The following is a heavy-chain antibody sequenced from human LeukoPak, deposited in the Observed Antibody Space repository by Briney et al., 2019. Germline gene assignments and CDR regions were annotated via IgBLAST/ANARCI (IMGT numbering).Heavy chain of an antibody. CDR2: FRGSGGST. J-gene: IGHJ4*02. Sequence: GGSLRLSCVASGFTFSNYAMSWVRQAPGKGLEWVSVFRGSGGSTDYADSVKGRFTISTNTSKNTLYLEMNSLRGEDTAVYYCAGRIAVAGTLQYWGQGTLVTVSS. V-gene: IGHV3-23*01. D-gene: IGHD6-19*01. CDR1: GFTFSNYA. CDR3: AGRIAVAGTLQY.